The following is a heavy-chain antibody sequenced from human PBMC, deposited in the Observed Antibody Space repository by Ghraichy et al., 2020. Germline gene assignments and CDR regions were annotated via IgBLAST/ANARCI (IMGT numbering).Heavy chain of an antibody. Sequence: SVKVSCKASGGTLSSYAISWVRQAPGQGLEWMGGIIPIFGTANYAQKFQGRVTITADESTSTAYMELSSLRSEDTAVYYCAREEVEMATITSWYFDLWGRGTLVTVSS. CDR3: AREEVEMATITSWYFDL. D-gene: IGHD5-24*01. CDR1: GGTLSSYA. J-gene: IGHJ2*01. CDR2: IIPIFGTA. V-gene: IGHV1-69*13.